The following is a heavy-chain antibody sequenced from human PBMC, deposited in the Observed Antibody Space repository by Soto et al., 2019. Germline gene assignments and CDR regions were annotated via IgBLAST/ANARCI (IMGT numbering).Heavy chain of an antibody. CDR2: IYYSGST. Sequence: SETLSLTCTVSGGSISNYYWSWIRQPPGKGLEWIGYIYYSGSTNCNPSLKSRVTISVDTSKNQFSLKLNSVTAADTAVYYCARVNYGNYYYYYGMDVWGQGTTVTVS. CDR3: ARVNYGNYYYYYGMDV. D-gene: IGHD4-17*01. CDR1: GGSISNYY. V-gene: IGHV4-59*01. J-gene: IGHJ6*02.